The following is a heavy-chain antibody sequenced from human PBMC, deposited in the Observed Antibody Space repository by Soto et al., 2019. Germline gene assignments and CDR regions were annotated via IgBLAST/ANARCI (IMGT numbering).Heavy chain of an antibody. CDR3: ARAGALPGVRGVIDI. V-gene: IGHV4-61*01. Sequence: QVQLQESGPGLVKPSETLSLTCTVSGGSVSSGSYYWSWIRQPPGKGLEWIGYIYYSGSTNYNPSLKSRVTISVDTSKNQFSLKLSSVTAADTAVYHCARAGALPGVRGVIDIWGQGTMVTVSS. CDR2: IYYSGST. J-gene: IGHJ3*02. CDR1: GGSVSSGSYY. D-gene: IGHD3-10*01.